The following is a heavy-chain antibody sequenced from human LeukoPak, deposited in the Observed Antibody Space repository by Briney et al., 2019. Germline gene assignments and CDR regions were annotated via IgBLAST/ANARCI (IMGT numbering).Heavy chain of an antibody. CDR3: AKDREYYDFWSGYTETPSIGSNTDY. V-gene: IGHV3-30*02. J-gene: IGHJ4*02. CDR1: GFTFSNYG. Sequence: PGGSLRLSCAASGFTFSNYGMHWVRQAPGKGLEWMAFIRYDGSNKYYADSVKGRFTISRDNSKNTLYLQMNSLGAEDTAVYYCAKDREYYDFWSGYTETPSIGSNTDYWGQGTLVTVSS. CDR2: IRYDGSNK. D-gene: IGHD3-3*01.